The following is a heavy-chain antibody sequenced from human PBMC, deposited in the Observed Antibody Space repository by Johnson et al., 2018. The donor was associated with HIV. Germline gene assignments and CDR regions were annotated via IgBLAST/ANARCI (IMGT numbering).Heavy chain of an antibody. J-gene: IGHJ3*02. CDR1: GFSFSSYW. Sequence: VQLVESGGGLAQPGGSLRLSCAASGFSFSSYWMTWVRQAPGKGLEWVANINQDGRDRYYVASVQGRFTISRDNSKNTLYLQMNSLRAEDTAVYYCAKVNRMEQWLGGGGAFEIWGQGTMVTVSS. CDR2: INQDGRDR. D-gene: IGHD6-19*01. V-gene: IGHV3-7*02. CDR3: AKVNRMEQWLGGGGAFEI.